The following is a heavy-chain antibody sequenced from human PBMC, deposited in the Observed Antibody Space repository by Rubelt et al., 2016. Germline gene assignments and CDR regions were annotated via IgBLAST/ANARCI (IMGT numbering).Heavy chain of an antibody. V-gene: IGHV4-34*01. CDR1: GEPFNGYF. CDR3: ASSLHLIPWFDP. Sequence: QVQLQQWGAGLLKPSETLTLTCAVHGEPFNGYFWSWIRQPPGKGLEWIGEIYHSGSTNYNPSLKSLVTISVAKSKNQFSLKLSSVTAADTAVYYCASSLHLIPWFDPWGQGTLVTVSS. J-gene: IGHJ5*02. CDR2: IYHSGST. D-gene: IGHD3-16*01.